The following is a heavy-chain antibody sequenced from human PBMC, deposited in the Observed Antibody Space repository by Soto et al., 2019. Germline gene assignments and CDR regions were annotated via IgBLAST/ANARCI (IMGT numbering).Heavy chain of an antibody. D-gene: IGHD6-19*01. CDR2: IYWADTK. CDR3: AHGSGWLSDQ. J-gene: IGHJ4*02. V-gene: IGHV2-5*02. CDR1: GFSLSTTAVG. Sequence: QITLKESGPTLVKPTQTLTLTCTFSGFSLSTTAVGVNWIRQPPGKPLEWLALIYWADTKHYSSSLKNRLTLSKDPPKTQVLLTMTNLDPVDTATYYCAHGSGWLSDQWGQGTLVTVSS.